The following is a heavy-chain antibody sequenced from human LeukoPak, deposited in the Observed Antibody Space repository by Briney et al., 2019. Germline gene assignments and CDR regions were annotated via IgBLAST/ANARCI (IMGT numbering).Heavy chain of an antibody. Sequence: GGSLRLSCAASGFTFSSYWMSWVRQAPGKGLEGVANMKQDGSEKYYVDSVKGRFTISRDNAKNSLYLQMNSLRAEDTAVYYCARYGVAPAAYYYYYMDVWGKGTTVTVSS. CDR3: ARYGVAPAAYYYYYMDV. V-gene: IGHV3-7*01. J-gene: IGHJ6*03. CDR1: GFTFSSYW. CDR2: MKQDGSEK. D-gene: IGHD2-2*01.